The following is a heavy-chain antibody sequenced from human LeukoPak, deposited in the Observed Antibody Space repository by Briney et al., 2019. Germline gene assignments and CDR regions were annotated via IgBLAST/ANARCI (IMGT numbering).Heavy chain of an antibody. CDR3: AIRGAGQSSGYYSFDY. CDR2: INPNSGGT. Sequence: GASVKVSCKASGYTFTGYYMHWVRQAPGQGLEWMGWINPNSGGTNYAQKFQGRVTMTEDTSTDTAYMELSSLRSEDTAVYYCAIRGAGQSSGYYSFDYWGQGTLVTVSS. J-gene: IGHJ4*02. D-gene: IGHD3-22*01. V-gene: IGHV1-2*02. CDR1: GYTFTGYY.